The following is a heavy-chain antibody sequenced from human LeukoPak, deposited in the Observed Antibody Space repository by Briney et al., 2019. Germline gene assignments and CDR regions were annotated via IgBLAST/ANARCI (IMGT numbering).Heavy chain of an antibody. J-gene: IGHJ4*02. V-gene: IGHV3-23*01. CDR3: ATSMELTFDH. Sequence: GGSLRLSCAASGFSSSSYAMSWVRQAPGKGLEWVSTISGSGGSTYYVDSVKGRVTISRDNSKNTLNLQVNSLRVEDTAVYYCATSMELTFDHWGQGTLVTVSS. CDR2: ISGSGGST. CDR1: GFSSSSYA. D-gene: IGHD1-26*01.